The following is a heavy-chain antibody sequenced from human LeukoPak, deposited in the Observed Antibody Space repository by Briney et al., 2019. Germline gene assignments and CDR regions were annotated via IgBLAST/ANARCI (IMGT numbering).Heavy chain of an antibody. CDR1: GYTFTTYA. CDR2: INTNTGNP. V-gene: IGHV7-4-1*02. Sequence: ASVKVSCKASGYTFTTYAMNWARQAPGQGLEWMGWINTNTGNPTYAQGFTGRFVFSLDTSVSTAYLQISSLKAEDTAVYYCARPKYCTNGVCYAFPPFDPWGQGTLVTVSS. D-gene: IGHD2-8*01. J-gene: IGHJ5*02. CDR3: ARPKYCTNGVCYAFPPFDP.